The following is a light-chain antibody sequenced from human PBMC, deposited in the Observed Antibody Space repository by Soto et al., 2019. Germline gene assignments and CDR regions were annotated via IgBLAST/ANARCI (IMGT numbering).Light chain of an antibody. CDR1: SSDVGGYNY. J-gene: IGLJ3*02. Sequence: QSVLTQPASVSGSPGQSITISCTGTSSDVGGYNYVSWYQHHPGKAPKLLIYEVFRRPSGVPDRFSGSKSGNTASLTVSGLQAEDEADYYCSSYAGRDSWRFGGGTQLTVL. CDR3: SSYAGRDSWR. V-gene: IGLV2-8*01. CDR2: EVF.